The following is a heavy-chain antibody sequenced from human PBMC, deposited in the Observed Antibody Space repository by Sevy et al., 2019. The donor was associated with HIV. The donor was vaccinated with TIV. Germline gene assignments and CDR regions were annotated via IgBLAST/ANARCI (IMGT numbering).Heavy chain of an antibody. V-gene: IGHV3-11*01. CDR1: GLNVSDYF. CDR3: ARDLASGSFFSLYFDY. D-gene: IGHD3-10*01. J-gene: IGHJ4*02. CDR2: ISSSGTII. Sequence: GGSLRLSCAASGLNVSDYFMSWIRQAPGKRPEWVSYISSSGTIIYYADSVKGRFTISRDKAKNSLYLQMNSLRAEDMAIYYCARDLASGSFFSLYFDYWGQGTLVTVSS.